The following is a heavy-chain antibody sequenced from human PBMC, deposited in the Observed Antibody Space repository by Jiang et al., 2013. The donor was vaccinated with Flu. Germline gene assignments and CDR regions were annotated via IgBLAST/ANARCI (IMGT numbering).Heavy chain of an antibody. Sequence: GLVWVSRINGDGSTTSYADSVKGRFTISRDNAKNTLYLQMNSLRAEDTAVYYCARVPTGNYQFDYWGQGTLVTVSS. CDR3: ARVPTGNYQFDY. D-gene: IGHD2-2*01. J-gene: IGHJ4*02. V-gene: IGHV3-74*01. CDR2: INGDGSTT.